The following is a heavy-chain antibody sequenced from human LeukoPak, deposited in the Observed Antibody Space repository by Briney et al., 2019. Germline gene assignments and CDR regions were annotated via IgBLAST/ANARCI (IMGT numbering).Heavy chain of an antibody. CDR2: IYYSGST. CDR1: GGSISSYY. Sequence: SETLSLTCTASGGSISSYYWSWIRQPPGKGLEWIGYIYYSGSTKYNPSLKSRVTISVDTSKNQFSLKLSSLTAADTAVYYCARGGWYYDCWGQGTLVTVSS. J-gene: IGHJ4*02. CDR3: ARGGWYYDC. V-gene: IGHV4-59*01. D-gene: IGHD6-19*01.